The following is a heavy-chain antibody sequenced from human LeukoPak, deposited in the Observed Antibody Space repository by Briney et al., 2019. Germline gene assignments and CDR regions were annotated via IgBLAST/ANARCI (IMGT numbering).Heavy chain of an antibody. J-gene: IGHJ5*02. CDR3: ATNYGYCSGGSCYARWFDL. D-gene: IGHD2-15*01. CDR1: GYTLTELS. Sequence: ASVNVSFKVSGYTLTELSMHWVRQAPGKGLEWMGGFDPEDGETIYAQKFQGRVTMTEDTSTDTAYMELSSLRSEDTAVYYCATNYGYCSGGSCYARWFDLWGKGTLVTVSS. CDR2: FDPEDGET. V-gene: IGHV1-24*01.